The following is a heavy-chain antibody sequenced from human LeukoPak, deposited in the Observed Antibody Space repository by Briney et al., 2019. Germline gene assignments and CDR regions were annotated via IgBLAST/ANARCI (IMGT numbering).Heavy chain of an antibody. D-gene: IGHD3-10*01. CDR1: GGSISSYY. CDR3: ARGLGFGANWFDP. V-gene: IGHV4-59*01. CDR2: IYYSGNT. J-gene: IGHJ5*02. Sequence: SETLSLTCTVSGGSISSYYWSWIRQPPGKGLEWIGYIYYSGNTNYNPSLKSRVTISVDTSKNQFSLKLSSVTAADTAVYYCARGLGFGANWFDPWGQGTLVTVSS.